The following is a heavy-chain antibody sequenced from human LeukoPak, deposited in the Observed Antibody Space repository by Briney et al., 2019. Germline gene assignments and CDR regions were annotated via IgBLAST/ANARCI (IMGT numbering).Heavy chain of an antibody. J-gene: IGHJ1*01. CDR3: ARGHTYYGKYFQD. D-gene: IGHD1-26*01. V-gene: IGHV3-7*03. Sequence: PGGSLRLSCAASGFTFSSYWMSWVRQAPGKGLEWVANIKQDGSEKYYVDSVKGRFTISRDNAKNSLYLQMNSLRAEDTAVYYCARGHTYYGKYFQDWGQGTLVTVSS. CDR1: GFTFSSYW. CDR2: IKQDGSEK.